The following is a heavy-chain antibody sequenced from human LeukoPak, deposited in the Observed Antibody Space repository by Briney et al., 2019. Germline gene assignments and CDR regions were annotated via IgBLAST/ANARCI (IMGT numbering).Heavy chain of an antibody. Sequence: SETLSLTCAVYGGSFSGYYWSWIRQPPGKGLEWIGEINHSGSTNYNPSLKSRVTISVDTSKNQFSLKLSSVTAADTAVYYCARGMYYYDSSGPGYWGQGTLVTVSS. D-gene: IGHD3-22*01. V-gene: IGHV4-34*01. CDR1: GGSFSGYY. CDR2: INHSGST. J-gene: IGHJ4*02. CDR3: ARGMYYYDSSGPGY.